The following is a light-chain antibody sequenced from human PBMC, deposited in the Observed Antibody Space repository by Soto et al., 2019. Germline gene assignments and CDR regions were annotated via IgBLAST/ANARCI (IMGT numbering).Light chain of an antibody. CDR2: KVS. V-gene: IGKV2-30*01. Sequence: DVVMTQSPLSLPVTLGQPASISCKSNQSLVFRDGSTYLNWYQQGPGQSPRRLIYKVSNRDSGVPDRFSGSGSDTDFTLKISRVEAEDVGVYYCMQGTHWQWTFGQGTKVEIK. J-gene: IGKJ1*01. CDR3: MQGTHWQWT. CDR1: QSLVFRDGSTY.